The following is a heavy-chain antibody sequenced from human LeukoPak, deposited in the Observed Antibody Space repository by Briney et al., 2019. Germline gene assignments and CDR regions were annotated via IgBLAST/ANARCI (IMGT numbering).Heavy chain of an antibody. CDR3: ARVPHGPHQRKYYFDY. J-gene: IGHJ4*02. CDR2: INPNSGGT. Sequence: ASVKVSCKASGYTFTGYYVHWVRQAPGQGLEWMGWINPNSGGTNYAQKFQGRVTMTRDTSISTAYMELSRLRSDDTAVYYCARVPHGPHQRKYYFDYWGQGTLVTVSS. D-gene: IGHD1-1*01. CDR1: GYTFTGYY. V-gene: IGHV1-2*02.